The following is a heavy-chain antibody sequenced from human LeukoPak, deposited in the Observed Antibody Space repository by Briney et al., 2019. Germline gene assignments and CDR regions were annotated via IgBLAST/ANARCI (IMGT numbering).Heavy chain of an antibody. V-gene: IGHV3-23*01. CDR3: AKDIGGSSWYFGY. Sequence: GGSLRLSCAASGFTFSSYAMSWVRQAPGKGLEWVSAISGSGGSTYYADSVEGRFTISRDNSKNTLYLQMNSLRAEDTAVYYCAKDIGGSSWYFGYWGQGTLVTVSS. D-gene: IGHD6-13*01. CDR1: GFTFSSYA. CDR2: ISGSGGST. J-gene: IGHJ4*02.